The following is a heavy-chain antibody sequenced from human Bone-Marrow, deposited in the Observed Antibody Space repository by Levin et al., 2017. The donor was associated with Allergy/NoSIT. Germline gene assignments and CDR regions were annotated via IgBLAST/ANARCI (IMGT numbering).Heavy chain of an antibody. CDR3: ARGRGTTGTTRDDY. J-gene: IGHJ4*02. CDR1: GFTFSSYG. D-gene: IGHD1-1*01. Sequence: NPSETLSLTCAASGFTFSSYGMNWVRQAPGKGLEWVSSISSSSSSIYYADSVKGRFTISRDNAKNSLYLQMNSLRAEDTAVYYCARGRGTTGTTRDDYWGQGTLATVSS. CDR2: ISSSSSSI. V-gene: IGHV3-21*01.